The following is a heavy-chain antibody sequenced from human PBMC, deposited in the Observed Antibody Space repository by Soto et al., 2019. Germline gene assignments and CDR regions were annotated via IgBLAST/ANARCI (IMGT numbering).Heavy chain of an antibody. V-gene: IGHV3-48*01. CDR2: ISSSSSTI. D-gene: IGHD5-12*01. CDR3: ARDLSGYDFSGKF. Sequence: GGSLRLSCAASGFTFSSYSMNWVRQAPGKGLEWVSYISSSSSTIYYADSVKGRFTISRDNAKNSLYLQMNSLRAEDTTVYYCARDLSGYDFSGKFWGQGTLVTVSS. J-gene: IGHJ4*02. CDR1: GFTFSSYS.